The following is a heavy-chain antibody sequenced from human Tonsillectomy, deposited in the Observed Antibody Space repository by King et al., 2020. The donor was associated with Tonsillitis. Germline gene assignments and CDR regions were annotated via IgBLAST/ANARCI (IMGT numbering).Heavy chain of an antibody. J-gene: IGHJ4*02. CDR3: ARRNPYGSGSYGLFDY. CDR2: IYYSGST. D-gene: IGHD3-10*01. CDR1: GGSISSYY. Sequence: QLQESGPGLVKPSETLSLTCTVSGGSISSYYWSWIRQPPGKGLEWIGYIYYSGSTNYNPSLKSRVTISVDTSKNQFSLKLSSVTVADTAVYYCARRNPYGSGSYGLFDYWGQGTLVTVSS. V-gene: IGHV4-59*08.